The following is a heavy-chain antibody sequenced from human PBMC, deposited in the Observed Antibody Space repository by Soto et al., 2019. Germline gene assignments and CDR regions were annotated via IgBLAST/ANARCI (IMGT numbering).Heavy chain of an antibody. Sequence: GGSLRLSCAASGFTFSTYAMTWVRQAPGKGLEWVSGITGSGGSTFYADSVKGRFTISRDNSKNTLYLQMNSLRAEDTAVDYDILAGYSNPYYFDYWGQGTLVTVSS. CDR2: ITGSGGST. D-gene: IGHD3-9*01. J-gene: IGHJ4*02. CDR3: ILAGYSNPYYFDY. CDR1: GFTFSTYA. V-gene: IGHV3-23*01.